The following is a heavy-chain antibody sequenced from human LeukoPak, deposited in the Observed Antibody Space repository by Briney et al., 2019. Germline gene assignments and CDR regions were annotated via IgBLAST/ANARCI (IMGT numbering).Heavy chain of an antibody. Sequence: SETLSLTCTVSGGSISGYYWSWIRQPPGKGLEWIGYIYDSGSTSYNPSLKSRVTISVDTSKNQFSLKLSSVTAADTAVYYCARDIMDVWGKGTTVTVSS. CDR1: GGSISGYY. V-gene: IGHV4-59*12. CDR3: ARDIMDV. CDR2: IYDSGST. J-gene: IGHJ6*03.